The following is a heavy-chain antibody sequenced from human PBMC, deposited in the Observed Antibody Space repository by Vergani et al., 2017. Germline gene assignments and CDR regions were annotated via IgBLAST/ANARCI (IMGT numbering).Heavy chain of an antibody. D-gene: IGHD2-2*01. J-gene: IGHJ6*03. Sequence: QVQLVESGGGVVQPGRSLRLSCAASGFTFSTYGLHWVRQAPGKGLEWVAVIWYDGSNKYYGDSVQGRCTISRDNSMDTLYLQMNGLIAEDTAVYYWARGAVYCSSTSFPPTLRNYYYYMDVWVKGTTVTVSS. CDR1: GFTFSTYG. V-gene: IGHV3-33*01. CDR3: ARGAVYCSSTSFPPTLRNYYYYMDV. CDR2: IWYDGSNK.